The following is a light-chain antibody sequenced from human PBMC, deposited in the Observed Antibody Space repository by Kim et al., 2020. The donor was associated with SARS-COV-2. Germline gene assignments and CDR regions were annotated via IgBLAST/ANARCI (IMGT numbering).Light chain of an antibody. V-gene: IGKV3-11*01. J-gene: IGKJ4*01. CDR1: QGISSY. Sequence: EIVLTQSPATLSLSPGERATLSCRASQGISSYLAWYQQKPSQAPSLLIYDASNRATGIPARFSGSGSGTDFTLTISSLEPEDFAVYYCQQRTSLPTVTFGGGTKVDIK. CDR2: DAS. CDR3: QQRTSLPTVT.